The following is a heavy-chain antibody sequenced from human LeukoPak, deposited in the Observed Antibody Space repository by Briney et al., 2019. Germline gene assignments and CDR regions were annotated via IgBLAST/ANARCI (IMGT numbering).Heavy chain of an antibody. Sequence: PESSLRLSCAASGFTFSSNVMHWVRQAPGKGLEWVALIWYDGSIEYYAESVKGRFTISRDNSKSTLYLQMSSLRAEDTAVYYCAKEDLLSGNGIDYWGQGTLVTVSS. CDR2: IWYDGSIE. J-gene: IGHJ4*02. D-gene: IGHD3-3*01. CDR1: GFTFSSNV. CDR3: AKEDLLSGNGIDY. V-gene: IGHV3-33*06.